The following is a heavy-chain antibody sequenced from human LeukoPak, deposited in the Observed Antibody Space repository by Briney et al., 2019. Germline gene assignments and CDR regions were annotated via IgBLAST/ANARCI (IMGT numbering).Heavy chain of an antibody. D-gene: IGHD1-26*01. CDR1: GFTFNSFW. V-gene: IGHV3-7*05. CDR2: IKQYRSQT. J-gene: IGHJ4*02. Sequence: HPGGSLTLSWAASGFTFNSFWMGWVRQAPGKGPEWVSNIKQYRSQTNHVDSVKRRFTISIDNAKDSLYLQMNSLRAEDTAVYYCARDVGGTLDYWGQGTLVTVSS. CDR3: ARDVGGTLDY.